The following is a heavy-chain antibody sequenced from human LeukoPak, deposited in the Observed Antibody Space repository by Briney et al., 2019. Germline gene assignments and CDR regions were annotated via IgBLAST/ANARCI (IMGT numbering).Heavy chain of an antibody. CDR3: ADFNGSYFDY. CDR2: ISGSGGST. V-gene: IGHV3-23*01. Sequence: GGSLRLSCAASGFTFSTYGMTWVRQGPGKGLEWVSAISGSGGSTYYADSVKGRFTISRDNSKNTLYLQMNSLRAEDTAVYYCADFNGSYFDYWGQGTLVTVSS. J-gene: IGHJ4*02. CDR1: GFTFSTYG.